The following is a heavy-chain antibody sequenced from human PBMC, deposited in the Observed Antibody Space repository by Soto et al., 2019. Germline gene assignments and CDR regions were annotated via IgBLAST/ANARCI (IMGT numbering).Heavy chain of an antibody. V-gene: IGHV3-15*07. CDR2: IKSKTDGGTT. D-gene: IGHD3-22*01. Sequence: GGSLRLSCAASGFTFSNAWMNWVRQAPGKGLEWVGRIKSKTDGGTTDYAAPGKGRFTISRDDSKNTLYLQMNSLKTEDTAVYYCTTDSLYYYDSSGYPLDYWGQGTLVTVSS. CDR3: TTDSLYYYDSSGYPLDY. CDR1: GFTFSNAW. J-gene: IGHJ4*02.